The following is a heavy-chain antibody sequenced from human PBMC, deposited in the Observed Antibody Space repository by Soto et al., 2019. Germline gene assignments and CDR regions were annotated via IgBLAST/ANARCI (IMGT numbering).Heavy chain of an antibody. Sequence: LRLSCAASGFTFSSYAMSWVRQAPGKGLEWVSAISGSGGSTYYADSVKGRFTISRDNSKNTLYLQMNSLRAEDTAVYYCAKAPYSGSLRRLYYFDYWGQGNLVTVS. D-gene: IGHD1-26*01. CDR2: ISGSGGST. CDR1: GFTFSSYA. J-gene: IGHJ4*02. CDR3: AKAPYSGSLRRLYYFDY. V-gene: IGHV3-23*01.